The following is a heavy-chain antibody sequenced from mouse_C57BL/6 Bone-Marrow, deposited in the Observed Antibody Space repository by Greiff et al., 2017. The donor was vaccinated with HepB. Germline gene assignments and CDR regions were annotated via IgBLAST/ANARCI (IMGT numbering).Heavy chain of an antibody. V-gene: IGHV1-69*01. J-gene: IGHJ1*03. CDR3: ARGDDYDDFDV. D-gene: IGHD2-4*01. CDR2: IDPSDSYT. Sequence: QVQLKQPGAELVMPGASVKLSCKASGYTFTSYWMHWVKQRPGQGLEWIGEIDPSDSYTNYNQKFKGKSTLTVDKSSSTAYMQLSSLTSEDSAVYYCARGDDYDDFDVWGTGTTVTVSS. CDR1: GYTFTSYW.